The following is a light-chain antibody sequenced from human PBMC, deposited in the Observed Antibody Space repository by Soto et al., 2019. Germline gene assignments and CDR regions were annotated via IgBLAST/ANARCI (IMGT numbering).Light chain of an antibody. CDR2: KDS. CDR3: QSADSSGTYSVV. CDR1: ALPKQY. V-gene: IGLV3-25*03. Sequence: SYELTQPPSVSVSPGQTARITCSGDALPKQYAYWYQQKAGQAPVLVIYKDSERPSGIPERFSGSSSGTTVTLTIGGVQAEDEADYYCQSADSSGTYSVVFGGGTKVTVL. J-gene: IGLJ2*01.